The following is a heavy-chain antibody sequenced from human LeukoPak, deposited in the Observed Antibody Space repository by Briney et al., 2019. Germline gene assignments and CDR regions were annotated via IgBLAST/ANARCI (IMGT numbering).Heavy chain of an antibody. V-gene: IGHV3-23*01. J-gene: IGHJ4*02. D-gene: IGHD7-27*01. Sequence: GGSLRLSCAASGFTFSSYGMHWVRQAPGKGLEWVSTITTSDGNTYYADSVKGRFTVSRDNSKNTLYLQMNSLRAEDTVVYYCAKDGGLWVSAHWGDSWGRGTLVTVSS. CDR3: AKDGGLWVSAHWGDS. CDR1: GFTFSSYG. CDR2: ITTSDGNT.